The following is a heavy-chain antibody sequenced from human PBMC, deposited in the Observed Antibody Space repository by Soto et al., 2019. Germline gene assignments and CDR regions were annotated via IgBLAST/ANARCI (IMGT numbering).Heavy chain of an antibody. CDR3: ARDNWPGYYAPTHSYYGMDI. V-gene: IGHV1-69*01. CDR2: VFTVFDAI. Sequence: QVQLVQSGAEVKKPGSSVKVSCQASGGPFNNYAINWVRQAPGQGLEWMGGVFTVFDAINYAEKFRGRVKISADESTTTAYMELSGLRSEDTAVYYCARDNWPGYYAPTHSYYGMDIWGKGTTVTVSS. J-gene: IGHJ6*04. D-gene: IGHD3-9*01. CDR1: GGPFNNYA.